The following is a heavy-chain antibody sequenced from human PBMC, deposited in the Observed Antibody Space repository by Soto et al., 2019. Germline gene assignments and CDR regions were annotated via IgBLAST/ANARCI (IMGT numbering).Heavy chain of an antibody. D-gene: IGHD4-17*01. CDR1: GYTFTSYD. J-gene: IGHJ4*02. CDR3: ARTLYGDNVNY. V-gene: IGHV1-8*01. CDR2: MNPNSGNT. Sequence: QVQLVQSGAEVKKPGASVKVSCKASGYTFTSYDINWVQQATGQGLEWMGRMNPNSGNTGYAQKFQGRVTLTRNTSISTAYMELSSLRSEDTAVYYLARTLYGDNVNYWGQGTLVTVSS.